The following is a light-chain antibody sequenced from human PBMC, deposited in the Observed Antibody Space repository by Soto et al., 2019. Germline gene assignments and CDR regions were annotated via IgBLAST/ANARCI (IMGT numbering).Light chain of an antibody. V-gene: IGLV2-14*03. CDR3: TSYTYRSGSTYV. Sequence: QSVLTQPASVSGSPGQSITISCTGTSSDVGGYNYVSWYQQHPGKAPKLMIYDVNHRPSGVSNRFSGSKSGNTASLTISGLQAEDEADYYCTSYTYRSGSTYVFGTGTKLTVL. J-gene: IGLJ1*01. CDR2: DVN. CDR1: SSDVGGYNY.